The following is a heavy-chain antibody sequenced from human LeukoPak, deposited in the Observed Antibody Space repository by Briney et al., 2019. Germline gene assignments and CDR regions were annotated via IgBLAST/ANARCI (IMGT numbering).Heavy chain of an antibody. CDR2: FDPEDGET. Sequence: ASVKVSCKVSGYTLTELSMHWVRQAPGKGLEWMGGFDPEDGETIYAQKFQGRVTMTEDTSTDTAYMELSSLRSEDTAVYYCAKASRVPHYYGSGSVDYWGQGTLVTVSS. V-gene: IGHV1-24*01. J-gene: IGHJ4*02. CDR3: AKASRVPHYYGSGSVDY. CDR1: GYTLTELS. D-gene: IGHD3-10*01.